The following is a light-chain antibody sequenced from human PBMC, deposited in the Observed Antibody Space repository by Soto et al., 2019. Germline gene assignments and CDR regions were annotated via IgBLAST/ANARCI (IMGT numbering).Light chain of an antibody. J-gene: IGKJ2*01. Sequence: DVALTQSPLSLSVTLGQPASISCRSSQSLVHSSGNTYLDWFQQRPGQSPRRLIRLVSNRDSGVPDRFSGSGSGTDFTLKISRVEAEDVGVYYCIQGTHWPYTVGQGTKLEIK. V-gene: IGKV2-30*02. CDR3: IQGTHWPYT. CDR2: LVS. CDR1: QSLVHSSGNTY.